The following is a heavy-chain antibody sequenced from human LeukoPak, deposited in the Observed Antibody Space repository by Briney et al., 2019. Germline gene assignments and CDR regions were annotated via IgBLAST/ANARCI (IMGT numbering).Heavy chain of an antibody. J-gene: IGHJ4*02. CDR1: GYTFTTYY. CDR3: ARELGGYDSL. V-gene: IGHV1-46*01. CDR2: INLSGGST. D-gene: IGHD5-12*01. Sequence: ASVKVSCKASGYTFTTYYIHWVRQAPGQGLEWMGIINLSGGSTRYAQKFQGRVTMTRDTSTSTVYMEVSSLRSEDTAVYYCARELGGYDSLWGQGTLVTVSS.